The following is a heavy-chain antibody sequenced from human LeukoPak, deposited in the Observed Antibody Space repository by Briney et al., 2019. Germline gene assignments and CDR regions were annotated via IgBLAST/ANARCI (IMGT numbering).Heavy chain of an antibody. CDR2: ISSSSSYI. CDR3: ARERDPDYIVVVVAATHDAFDI. J-gene: IGHJ3*02. D-gene: IGHD2-15*01. Sequence: GGSLSLSCAATGFTFSSYSMNWVRQAPGKGMEWVSSISSSSSYIYYADSVKGRFTISRDNAKNSLYLQMNSLRAENTAVYYCARERDPDYIVVVVAATHDAFDIWGQGTMVTVSS. V-gene: IGHV3-21*01. CDR1: GFTFSSYS.